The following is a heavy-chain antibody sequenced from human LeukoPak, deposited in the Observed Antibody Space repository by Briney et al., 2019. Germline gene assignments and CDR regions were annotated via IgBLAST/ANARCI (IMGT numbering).Heavy chain of an antibody. J-gene: IGHJ4*02. Sequence: SQTLSLTCAVSGGSISSGGYSWSWIRQPPGKGLEWIGYIYHSGSTYYNPSLKSRVTISVDRSKNQFSLKLRSVTAADTAVYYCARDASGSYDYWGQGTLVTVSS. V-gene: IGHV4-30-2*01. CDR1: GGSISSGGYS. D-gene: IGHD1-26*01. CDR2: IYHSGST. CDR3: ARDASGSYDY.